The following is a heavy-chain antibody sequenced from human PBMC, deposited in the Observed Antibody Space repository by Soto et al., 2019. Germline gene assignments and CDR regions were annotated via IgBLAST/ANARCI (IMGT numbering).Heavy chain of an antibody. CDR1: GYTFTSYG. V-gene: IGHV1-18*01. CDR3: ARVSATKEYAMDV. Sequence: QVQLVQSAAEEKKSGASVKVYCKASGYTFTSYGINWVRQAPGQGLEWMGWISPYNGNIKSAQKFQGRVTMTTDTFTSTAYRELRSLRSDDTAVYYCARVSATKEYAMDVW. CDR2: ISPYNGNI. J-gene: IGHJ6*01.